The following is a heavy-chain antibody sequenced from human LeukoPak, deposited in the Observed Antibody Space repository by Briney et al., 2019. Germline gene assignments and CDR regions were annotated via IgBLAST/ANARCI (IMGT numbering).Heavy chain of an antibody. CDR1: GFTVSSSY. CDR3: AKLKVFGSGSWDY. CDR2: LYSAGST. Sequence: PGGSLRLSCAASGFTVSSSYMSWVRQAPGKVLEWVSILYSAGSTYYADSVKGRFTISRDNSKNTLYLQMNSLRVEDTATYYCAKLKVFGSGSWDYWGQGSLVTVSS. J-gene: IGHJ4*02. V-gene: IGHV3-53*01. D-gene: IGHD3-10*01.